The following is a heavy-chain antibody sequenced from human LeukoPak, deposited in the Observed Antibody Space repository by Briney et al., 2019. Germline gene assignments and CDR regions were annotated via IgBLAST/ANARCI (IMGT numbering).Heavy chain of an antibody. D-gene: IGHD2-21*02. CDR3: ARQVRGGDLDY. Sequence: SETLSLTCTVSGGSISSSSYYWGWIRQPPGKGLEWIGSIYYSGSTNYNPSLKSRVTISVDTSKNQFSLKLSSVTAADTAVYYCARQVRGGDLDYWGQGTLVTVSS. CDR2: IYYSGST. CDR1: GGSISSSSYY. J-gene: IGHJ4*02. V-gene: IGHV4-39*01.